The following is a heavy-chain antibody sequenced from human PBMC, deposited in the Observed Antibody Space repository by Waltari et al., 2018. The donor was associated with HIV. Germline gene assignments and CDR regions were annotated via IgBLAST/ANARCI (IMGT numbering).Heavy chain of an antibody. CDR3: ASKVGSAYLY. Sequence: QVQLEQSGAKARAPGASVKISFRTSGHTFSAWSVHWGRQAPGQRPQWMGVIDPNSGTTTYSQNLQGRVTMTRDTSTKTVYMELSSLKPDDTAVYYCASKVGSAYLYWGQGTLVSVSS. J-gene: IGHJ4*02. D-gene: IGHD2-15*01. CDR2: IDPNSGTT. CDR1: GHTFSAWS. V-gene: IGHV1-46*01.